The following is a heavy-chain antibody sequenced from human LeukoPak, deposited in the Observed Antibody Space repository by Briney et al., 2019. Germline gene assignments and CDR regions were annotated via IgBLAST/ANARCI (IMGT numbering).Heavy chain of an antibody. CDR2: ISTSSSHM. CDR1: GFTFSSYS. CDR3: ARGSEWELLSCDH. V-gene: IGHV3-21*01. J-gene: IGHJ5*02. Sequence: GGSLRLSCAASGFTFSSYSMNWVRQAPGKGLELVSSISTSSSHMYYADSVKGRFTISRDNARNSLYLQMNSLRAEDTAVYYCARGSEWELLSCDHWGQGTLDTVSS. D-gene: IGHD1-26*01.